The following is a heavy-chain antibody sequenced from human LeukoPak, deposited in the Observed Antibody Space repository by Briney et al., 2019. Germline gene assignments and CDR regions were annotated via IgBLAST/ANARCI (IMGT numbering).Heavy chain of an antibody. D-gene: IGHD1-26*01. CDR3: AKDSGYPGWSSDL. CDR1: GFTFSSYA. J-gene: IGHJ5*02. Sequence: PGGSLRLSCAASGFTFSSYAMSWVRQAPGKGLEWVSAISGSGGSTNYADSVKGRFTISRDNSKNTLYLQMNSLRAEDTAVYYCAKDSGYPGWSSDLWGQGTLVTVSS. CDR2: ISGSGGST. V-gene: IGHV3-23*01.